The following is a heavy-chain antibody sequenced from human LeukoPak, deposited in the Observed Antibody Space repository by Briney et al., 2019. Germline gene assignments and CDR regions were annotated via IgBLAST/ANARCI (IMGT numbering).Heavy chain of an antibody. CDR3: ARHVSTIGESFFDY. D-gene: IGHD2/OR15-2a*01. J-gene: IGHJ4*02. Sequence: PSETLSLTCTVSGGSISSSSYYGGWIRQPPGKGLEWIGSIYYSGSTYYNPSLKSRVTISVDTSKNQFSLKLSSVTAADAAVYYCARHVSTIGESFFDYWGQGTLVTVSS. CDR2: IYYSGST. CDR1: GGSISSSSYY. V-gene: IGHV4-39*01.